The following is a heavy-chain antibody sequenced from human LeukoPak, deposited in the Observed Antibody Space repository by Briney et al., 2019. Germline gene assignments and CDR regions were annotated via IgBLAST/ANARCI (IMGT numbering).Heavy chain of an antibody. CDR1: GITFTSYA. V-gene: IGHV3-23*01. Sequence: PGGSLRLSCAASGITFTSYAMTWVRQAPGKGLEWVSSIAGSGDSSFYADSVKGRFVISRDNSKDTLYLQMNSLRVEDTAVYYCAKVRSGSANWALRIFDNWGQGTLVTVSS. J-gene: IGHJ4*02. CDR3: AKVRSGSANWALRIFDN. CDR2: IAGSGDSS. D-gene: IGHD1-1*01.